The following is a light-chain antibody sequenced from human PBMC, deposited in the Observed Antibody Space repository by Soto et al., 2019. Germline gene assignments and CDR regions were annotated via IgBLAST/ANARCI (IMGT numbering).Light chain of an antibody. CDR1: QSVSGNY. CDR3: QKYGGSIT. CDR2: GAS. J-gene: IGKJ4*01. V-gene: IGKV3-20*01. Sequence: EIVLTQSPGTLSLSPGERATLSCRAIQSVSGNYLAWYQQKPGQAPRHLIYGASNRVTGIPNRFSGSGSGTDFTHTISRLEPEDFAVYYCQKYGGSITLGGGTKVEIK.